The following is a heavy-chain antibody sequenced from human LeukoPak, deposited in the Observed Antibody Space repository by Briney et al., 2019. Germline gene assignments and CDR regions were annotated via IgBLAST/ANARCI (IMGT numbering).Heavy chain of an antibody. Sequence: ASVKVSCKASGYTFTSYDINWVRQATGQGLEWMGWMNPNSGNTGYAQKFQGRVTMTRNTSISTAYMELSSLRSEDTAMYYCARVNYYDSSGYYFNFDYWGQGTLVTVSS. CDR3: ARVNYYDSSGYYFNFDY. J-gene: IGHJ4*02. CDR1: GYTFTSYD. D-gene: IGHD3-22*01. CDR2: MNPNSGNT. V-gene: IGHV1-8*01.